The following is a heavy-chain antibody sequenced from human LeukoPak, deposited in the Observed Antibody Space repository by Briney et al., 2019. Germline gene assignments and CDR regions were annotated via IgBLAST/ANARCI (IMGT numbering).Heavy chain of an antibody. D-gene: IGHD6-13*01. CDR2: ISGSGGST. J-gene: IGHJ4*02. CDR1: GFTFSSYA. V-gene: IGHV3-23*01. Sequence: GGSLRLSCAASGFTFSSYAMSWVRQAPGKGLEWVSAISGSGGSTYYADSVKGRFTISRDNSKNTLYLQMNSLRAEDTAVYYCAKDFWQQLVPTPFDYWGQGTLVTVSS. CDR3: AKDFWQQLVPTPFDY.